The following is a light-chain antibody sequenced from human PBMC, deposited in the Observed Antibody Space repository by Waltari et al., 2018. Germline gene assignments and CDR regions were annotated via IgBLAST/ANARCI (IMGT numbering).Light chain of an antibody. V-gene: IGLV2-14*01. CDR3: SSYTSSSTLE. CDR1: SSDVGGYNY. J-gene: IGLJ3*02. CDR2: EVS. Sequence: QSALTQPASVSGSPGQSITISCTGTSSDVGGYNYPSWYQQHPGKAPKLMIYEVSNRPSGVSNRFSGSKSGNTASLTISGLQAEDEADYYCSSYTSSSTLEFGGGTKLTVL.